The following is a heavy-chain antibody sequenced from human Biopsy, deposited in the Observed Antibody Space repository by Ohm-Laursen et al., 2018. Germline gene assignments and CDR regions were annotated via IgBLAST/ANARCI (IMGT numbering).Heavy chain of an antibody. CDR1: GGSISSGGSY. J-gene: IGHJ5*02. V-gene: IGHV4-31*01. CDR2: IFNSAST. CDR3: ARGDYFDSNGYFWFDP. D-gene: IGHD3-22*01. Sequence: TLSLTCIVSGGSISSGGSYWSWIRQRPGKGLEWIGYIFNSASTYYNPSLKNLITISGDTSKNQFSLKLNSVTAADTAVYYCARGDYFDSNGYFWFDPWGQGTLVTVSS.